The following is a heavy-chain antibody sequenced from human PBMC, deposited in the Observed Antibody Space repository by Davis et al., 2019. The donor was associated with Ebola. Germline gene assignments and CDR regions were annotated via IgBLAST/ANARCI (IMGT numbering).Heavy chain of an antibody. CDR2: IIPMLGIA. J-gene: IGHJ4*02. V-gene: IGHV1-69*04. CDR1: GGTFSSYA. D-gene: IGHD6-13*01. CDR3: ARDRLAAPFDY. Sequence: SVKVSCKASGGTFSSYAISWVRQAPGQGLEWMGRIIPMLGIANYAQKFQGRVTITADESTSTAYMELRSLRSDDTAVYYCARDRLAAPFDYWGQGTLVTVSS.